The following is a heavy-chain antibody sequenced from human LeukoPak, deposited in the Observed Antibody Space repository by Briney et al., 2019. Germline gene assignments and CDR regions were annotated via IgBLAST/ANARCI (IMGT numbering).Heavy chain of an antibody. CDR1: GFTFSSYA. V-gene: IGHV3-30*04. J-gene: IGHJ1*01. Sequence: GESLRLSCAASGFTFSSYAMHWVRQAPGKGLEWVAVISYDGSNKYYADSVKGRFTISRDNSKNTLYLQMNSLRAEDTAVYYCARAAGYYYLPGNFQHWGQGTLVTVSS. D-gene: IGHD3-22*01. CDR2: ISYDGSNK. CDR3: ARAAGYYYLPGNFQH.